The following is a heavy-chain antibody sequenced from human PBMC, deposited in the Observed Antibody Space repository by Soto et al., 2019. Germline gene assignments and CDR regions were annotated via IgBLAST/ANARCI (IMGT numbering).Heavy chain of an antibody. Sequence: SETLSLTCTVSGGSISSYYWSWIRQPPGKGLEWIGYIYYSGSTNYNPSLKSRVTISVDTSKNQFSLKLSSVTAADTAVYYCARGVHDFWSGYPFDYWGQGTLVTVSS. CDR2: IYYSGST. V-gene: IGHV4-59*01. CDR3: ARGVHDFWSGYPFDY. CDR1: GGSISSYY. J-gene: IGHJ4*02. D-gene: IGHD3-3*01.